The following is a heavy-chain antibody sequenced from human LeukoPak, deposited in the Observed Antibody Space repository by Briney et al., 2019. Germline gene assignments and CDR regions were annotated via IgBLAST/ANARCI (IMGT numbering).Heavy chain of an antibody. CDR2: ISNDGGGT. D-gene: IGHD2-15*01. CDR3: AKGSGGYFADL. V-gene: IGHV3-23*01. CDR1: GFIFNNYG. Sequence: HPGGSLRLSCAASGFIFNNYGLIWVRQAPGKGLEWVSAISNDGGGTQYADFVEGRFTISRDNSKNTLFLQMSSLRAEDTALYYCAKGSGGYFADLWGQGTLVTVSS. J-gene: IGHJ5*02.